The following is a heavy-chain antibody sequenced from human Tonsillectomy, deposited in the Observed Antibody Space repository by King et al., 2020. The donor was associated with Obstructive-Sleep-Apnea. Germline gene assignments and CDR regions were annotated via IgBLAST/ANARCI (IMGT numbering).Heavy chain of an antibody. CDR3: ARAKGYCSSTSCYPREFDP. CDR2: INNSGST. V-gene: IGHV4-34*01. D-gene: IGHD2-2*01. CDR1: GGSFSGYY. J-gene: IGHJ5*02. Sequence: VQLQQWGAGLLKPSETLSLTCAVYGGSFSGYYWSWIRQPPGKGLEWIGEINNSGSTNYNPSLKSRVTISVDTSTNQFSLKLSSVTAADTAVYYCARAKGYCSSTSCYPREFDPWGQGTLVTVSS.